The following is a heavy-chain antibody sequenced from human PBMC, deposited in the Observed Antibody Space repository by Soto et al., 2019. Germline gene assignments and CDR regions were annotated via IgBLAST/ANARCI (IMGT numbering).Heavy chain of an antibody. J-gene: IGHJ5*02. CDR1: GGSFSGYY. CDR3: ARRGYSYRIWFDP. V-gene: IGHV4-34*01. D-gene: IGHD5-18*01. Sequence: KPSETLSLTCAVYGGSFSGYYWSWIRQPPGKGLEWIGEINHSGSTNYNPSLKSRVTISVDTSKNQFSLKLSSVTAADTAVYYCARRGYSYRIWFDPWGQGTLVTVSS. CDR2: INHSGST.